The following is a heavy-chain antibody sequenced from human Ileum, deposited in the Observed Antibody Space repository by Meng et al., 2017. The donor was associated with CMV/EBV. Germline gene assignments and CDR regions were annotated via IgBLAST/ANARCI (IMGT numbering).Heavy chain of an antibody. CDR3: ARTDCRGPSCKRGFYYGLDV. D-gene: IGHD2-2*01. J-gene: IGHJ6*02. CDR1: GFTFSSHF. V-gene: IGHV3-21*01. Sequence: GGSLRLSCAASGFTFSSHFMTWVRQAPGKGLEWVSSITTGSTYIHYAASVKGRFTISRDNAKNSLYLQMDSLRAEDSAVYYCARTDCRGPSCKRGFYYGLDVWGQGTTVTVSS. CDR2: ITTGSTYI.